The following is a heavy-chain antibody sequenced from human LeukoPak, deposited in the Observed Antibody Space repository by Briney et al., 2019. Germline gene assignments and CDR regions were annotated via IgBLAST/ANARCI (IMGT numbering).Heavy chain of an antibody. Sequence: KCGESLKISCKGSGYSFTTYWIGWVRQMPGKGLEWMGIIYPDDSDTRYSPSFQGRVTISADKSISTAYLQWSSLKASDTAMYYCARPDSDFWSGYQNWYFDLWGRGTLVTVSS. J-gene: IGHJ2*01. CDR3: ARPDSDFWSGYQNWYFDL. V-gene: IGHV5-51*01. CDR1: GYSFTTYW. D-gene: IGHD3-3*01. CDR2: IYPDDSDT.